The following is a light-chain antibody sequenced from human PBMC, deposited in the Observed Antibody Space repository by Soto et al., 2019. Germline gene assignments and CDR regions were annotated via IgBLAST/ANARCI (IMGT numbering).Light chain of an antibody. J-gene: IGLJ2*01. CDR2: GVS. Sequence: QSVLTQPASVSGSPGQSITISCTGTSSDVGGYNYVSWYQQHPGKAPKLMIYGVSNRPSGVSNRFSVAKSGNTGSLTISGLQAEDEADYYCSSYTTSSTLIFGGGTKLTVL. CDR3: SSYTTSSTLI. V-gene: IGLV2-14*01. CDR1: SSDVGGYNY.